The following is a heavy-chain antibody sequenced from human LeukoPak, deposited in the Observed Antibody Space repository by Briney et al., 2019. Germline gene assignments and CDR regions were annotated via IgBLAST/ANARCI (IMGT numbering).Heavy chain of an antibody. Sequence: GGSLRLSCAASGFTFSSYAMHWVRQAPGKGLEWVAVISYDGSNKYYADSVKGRFTISRDNSKNTLYLQMNSLRAEDTAVYYCARTGYSSSWYFQGTSYFDYWGQGTLVTVSS. V-gene: IGHV3-30-3*01. CDR3: ARTGYSSSWYFQGTSYFDY. CDR1: GFTFSSYA. D-gene: IGHD6-13*01. J-gene: IGHJ4*02. CDR2: ISYDGSNK.